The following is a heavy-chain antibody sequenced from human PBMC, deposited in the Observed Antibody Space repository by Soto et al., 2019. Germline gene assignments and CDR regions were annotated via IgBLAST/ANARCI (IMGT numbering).Heavy chain of an antibody. J-gene: IGHJ4*01. CDR1: GYMLTKSE. CDR2: ISGDSGNT. D-gene: IGHD6-19*01. V-gene: IGHV1-3*01. CDR3: ARDGVAAGNINFDY. Sequence: ASVKVSCKASGYMLTKSEMQWVRQAPGQMLAWMGGISGDSGNTKYSPKLQDRVTITRYTSASTAYMELSSLRFEDTALYYCARDGVAAGNINFDYWGQGTLVTVST.